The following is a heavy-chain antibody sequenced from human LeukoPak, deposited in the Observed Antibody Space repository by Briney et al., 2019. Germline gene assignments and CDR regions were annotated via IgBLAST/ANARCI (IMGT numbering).Heavy chain of an antibody. CDR3: ARDWGYSSSWYGWNWYFDL. CDR2: IYSSGYT. CDR1: GASVATGDYY. D-gene: IGHD6-13*01. J-gene: IGHJ2*01. V-gene: IGHV4-61*02. Sequence: SETLSLTCTVSGASVATGDYYWTWIRQPAGKTLEWIGRIYSSGYTVYSPSLKSRVTISLDTSKNQFSLTLNSVTDADTAVYYCARDWGYSSSWYGWNWYFDLWGRGTLVTVSS.